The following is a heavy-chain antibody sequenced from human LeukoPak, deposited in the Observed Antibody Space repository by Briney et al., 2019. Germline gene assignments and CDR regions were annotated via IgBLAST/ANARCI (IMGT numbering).Heavy chain of an antibody. V-gene: IGHV4-4*07. J-gene: IGHJ4*02. Sequence: PSETLSLTCTVSGGSISGYFCTWLRQSAGAGLECIGRIHTSGTTYYNPSLRSRVSMSVDTSNIKFSLRLSSVTAADTAVYYCARDPAGHGRYFDYWGQGALVTVSS. CDR3: ARDPAGHGRYFDY. D-gene: IGHD1-14*01. CDR2: IHTSGTT. CDR1: GGSISGYF.